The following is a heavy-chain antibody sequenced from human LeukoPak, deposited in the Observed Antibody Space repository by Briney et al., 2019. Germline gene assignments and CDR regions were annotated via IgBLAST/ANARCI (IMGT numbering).Heavy chain of an antibody. J-gene: IGHJ4*02. CDR1: GYSFTKYY. Sequence: ASVKASCKASGYSFTKYYIHWVRQAPGQGLEWMGWINPHSGETHYAQTFQGRVTMTRDTSTSTAYMDLTSLRSDDVSGYYCARRGYDHWDLDYWGQGTLVTVSS. CDR2: INPHSGET. CDR3: ARRGYDHWDLDY. D-gene: IGHD5-12*01. V-gene: IGHV1-2*02.